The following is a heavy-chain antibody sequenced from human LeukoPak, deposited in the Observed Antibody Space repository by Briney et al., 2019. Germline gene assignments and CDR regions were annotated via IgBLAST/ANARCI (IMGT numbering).Heavy chain of an antibody. D-gene: IGHD1-26*01. J-gene: IGHJ5*02. CDR3: ARARSTYRPNWLDP. CDR1: GFTFSSYS. CDR2: ISSSSSYI. Sequence: PGGSLSLSWAASGFTFSSYSMNGVRQAPGKGVEGVSSISSSSSYIYYADSVKGRFTISRDNAKNSLYLQMNSLRAEDTAVYYCARARSTYRPNWLDPWGQGTLVTVSS. V-gene: IGHV3-21*01.